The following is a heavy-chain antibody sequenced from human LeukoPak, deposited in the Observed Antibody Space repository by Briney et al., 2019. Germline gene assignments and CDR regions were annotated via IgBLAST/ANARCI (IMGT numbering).Heavy chain of an antibody. J-gene: IGHJ4*02. D-gene: IGHD2-21*02. V-gene: IGHV3-33*01. CDR1: GFTFSSCG. CDR2: IWYDGSNK. CDR3: ARVSPEIVVVTGTGAPDY. Sequence: GGSLRLSCAASGFTFSSCGIHWVRQAPGKGLEWVAVIWYDGSNKYYADSVKGRFTISRDNSKSTVYLQMNSLRAEDTAVYYCARVSPEIVVVTGTGAPDYWGQGTLVTVSS.